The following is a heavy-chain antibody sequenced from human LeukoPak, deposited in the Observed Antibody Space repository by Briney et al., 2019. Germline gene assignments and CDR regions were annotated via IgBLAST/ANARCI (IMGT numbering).Heavy chain of an antibody. CDR3: ARDPGGTPQFDF. J-gene: IGHJ4*02. CDR1: GYIFTDYY. V-gene: IGHV1-2*02. Sequence: ASVTVSCKASGYIFTDYYIHWVRQAPGQRLEWMGWISPKGGGTNYEPMFQGRVTMTRDTSINTVYMDLSSLRSDDTAVYYCARDPGGTPQFDFWGQGALVTVSS. CDR2: ISPKGGGT. D-gene: IGHD1-26*01.